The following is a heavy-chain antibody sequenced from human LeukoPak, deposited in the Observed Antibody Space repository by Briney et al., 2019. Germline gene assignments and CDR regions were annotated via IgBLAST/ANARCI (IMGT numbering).Heavy chain of an antibody. CDR3: AKDIQLST. CDR1: GFSFGGAA. J-gene: IGHJ3*01. D-gene: IGHD5-24*01. Sequence: PGRSLTLSRAVSGFSFGGAAMTWGRHAPGKGLEWVSLSSSSGNNASYADSVKGPFTISRDNSKNTLSLQMNSLRVEDTSISYFAKDIQLSTWGQGTRVTVSS. CDR2: SSSSGNNA. V-gene: IGHV3-23*01.